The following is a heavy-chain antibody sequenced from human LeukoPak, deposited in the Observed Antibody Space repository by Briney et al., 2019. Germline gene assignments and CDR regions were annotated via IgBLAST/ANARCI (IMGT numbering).Heavy chain of an antibody. Sequence: GGSLRLSCAASRFTFSSYTMNWVRQAPGRGLEWVSYISGSSAHTNYADSVKGRFTISRDNTKNSLYLQMNSLRAEDTAVYFCAREGVGATDDAFDFWGQGTMVTVSS. CDR2: ISGSSAHT. CDR1: RFTFSSYT. D-gene: IGHD1-26*01. J-gene: IGHJ3*01. V-gene: IGHV3-21*05. CDR3: AREGVGATDDAFDF.